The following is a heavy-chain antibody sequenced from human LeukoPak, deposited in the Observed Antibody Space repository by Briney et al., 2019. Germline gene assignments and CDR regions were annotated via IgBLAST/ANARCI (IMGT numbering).Heavy chain of an antibody. CDR1: GFTFDDYA. J-gene: IGHJ5*02. CDR2: ISWNSGSI. Sequence: PGGSLRLSCAASGFTFDDYAMHWVRQAPGKGLEWVPGISWNSGSIGYADSVKGRFTISRDNAKNSLYLQMNSLRAEDTALYYCAKASSSSSWYGWFDPWGQGTLVTVSS. D-gene: IGHD6-13*01. CDR3: AKASSSSSWYGWFDP. V-gene: IGHV3-9*01.